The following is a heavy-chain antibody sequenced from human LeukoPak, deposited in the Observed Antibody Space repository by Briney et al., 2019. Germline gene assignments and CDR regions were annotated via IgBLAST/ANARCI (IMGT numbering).Heavy chain of an antibody. D-gene: IGHD3-22*01. CDR3: ARVQDSSGFYHGSARYFDY. Sequence: PSETLSLTCTVSGGSISSGVYYWAWVRQSPVKGLEWIGSIDYSGSTFYNPSLKSRVTISVDTSKNQSSLKLSSVTAADTALYYCARVQDSSGFYHGSARYFDYWGQGTLVTVSS. J-gene: IGHJ4*02. CDR2: IDYSGST. CDR1: GGSISSGVYY. V-gene: IGHV4-39*07.